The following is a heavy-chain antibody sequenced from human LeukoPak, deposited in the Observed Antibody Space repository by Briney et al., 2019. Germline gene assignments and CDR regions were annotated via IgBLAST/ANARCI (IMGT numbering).Heavy chain of an antibody. CDR2: INRDGSST. CDR3: ARLYDGSAYHADHFDY. D-gene: IGHD3-22*01. CDR1: GIIFSNYW. Sequence: GGSLRLSCAASGIIFSNYWMHWVRQAPGKGLVWVSRINRDGSSTSYADSVKGRFTISRDNAKNTLYLQMNSLRAEDTAVYYCARLYDGSAYHADHFDYWGQGTLVIVSS. J-gene: IGHJ4*02. V-gene: IGHV3-74*01.